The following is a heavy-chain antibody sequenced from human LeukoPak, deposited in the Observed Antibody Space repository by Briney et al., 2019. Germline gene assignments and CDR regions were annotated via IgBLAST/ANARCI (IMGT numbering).Heavy chain of an antibody. J-gene: IGHJ4*02. Sequence: SETLSLTCTVGGGSITSRSCYWGWRRQPPGKGLWWRGRFYDSGSTCYSPSLKGQVTISVDTFKNQLSPQRSSVTPADPAMFVCARRPRYGSGSQFDYRGEGNLVTVSS. CDR3: ARRPRYGSGSQFDY. CDR1: GGSITSRSCY. V-gene: IGHV4-39*01. CDR2: FYDSGST. D-gene: IGHD3-10*01.